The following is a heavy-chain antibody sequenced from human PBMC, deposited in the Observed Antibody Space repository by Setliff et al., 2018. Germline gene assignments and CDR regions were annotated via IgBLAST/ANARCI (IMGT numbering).Heavy chain of an antibody. J-gene: IGHJ6*04. CDR3: ARTGTTYYYSCMDV. CDR1: GAAISTYH. CDR2: VSYGGST. D-gene: IGHD3-16*01. V-gene: IGHV4-59*08. Sequence: PSETLSLTCAVSGAAISTYHWSWLRQPPGKGLEWIGYVSYGGSTKYNPSLESRVTISLDTPKNQFSLKLTSVTAADTAVYYCARTGTTYYYSCMDVWGEGTTVTVSP.